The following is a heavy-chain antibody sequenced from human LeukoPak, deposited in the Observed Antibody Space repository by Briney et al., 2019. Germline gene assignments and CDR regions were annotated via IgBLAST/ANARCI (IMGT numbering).Heavy chain of an antibody. J-gene: IGHJ4*02. CDR2: IYYSGST. V-gene: IGHV4-31*03. CDR1: GGSISNGGYY. CDR3: ARETYGSGSYYRY. Sequence: SETLSLTCTVSGGSISNGGYYWSWIRQHPGRGLEWIGYIYYSGSTYYNPSLKSRVTISVDTSKNQFSLKLSSVTAADTAVYYCARETYGSGSYYRYWGQGTLVTVSS. D-gene: IGHD3-10*01.